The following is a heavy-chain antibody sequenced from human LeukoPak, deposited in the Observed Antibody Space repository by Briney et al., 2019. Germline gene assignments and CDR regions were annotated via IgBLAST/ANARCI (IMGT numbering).Heavy chain of an antibody. V-gene: IGHV3-66*02. D-gene: IGHD3-22*01. J-gene: IGHJ3*02. CDR2: FYRGIST. Sequence: GGSLRLSCAASGFTVSSNYMSWVRQAPGKGLEWVSSFYRGISTYYADSVKGRFTTSRDHSKNTVYLQMDSLRPEDTAVYYCARYYDSSGYTQGALDIWGQGTMVTVS. CDR3: ARYYDSSGYTQGALDI. CDR1: GFTVSSNY.